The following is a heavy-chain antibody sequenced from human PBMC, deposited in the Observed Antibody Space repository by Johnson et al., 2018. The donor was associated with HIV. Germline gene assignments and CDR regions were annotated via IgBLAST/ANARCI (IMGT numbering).Heavy chain of an antibody. CDR2: IRYDGSTK. CDR1: GFTVSRKY. J-gene: IGHJ3*02. V-gene: IGHV3-33*08. Sequence: QVQLVESGGGVVQPGRSLRLSCGASGFTVSRKYISWVRQAPGKGLEWVAFIRYDGSTKYYADSVKGRFTISRDNSKNTLYLQMNSLRAEDTDVYYCARQYRNSGSRTGAFDIWGQGTMVTVSS. D-gene: IGHD1-26*01. CDR3: ARQYRNSGSRTGAFDI.